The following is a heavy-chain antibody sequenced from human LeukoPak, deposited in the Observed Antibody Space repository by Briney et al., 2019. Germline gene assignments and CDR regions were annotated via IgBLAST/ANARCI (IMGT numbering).Heavy chain of an antibody. V-gene: IGHV1-2*06. D-gene: IGHD1-26*01. Sequence: GASVKVSCKASGYTFTGYYMHWVRQAPGQGLEWMGRINPNSGGTNYAQKFQGRVTMTRDTSISTAYMELSRLRSDDTAVYYCAREKIVGVSNWFDPWGQGTLVTVSS. CDR3: AREKIVGVSNWFDP. CDR2: INPNSGGT. CDR1: GYTFTGYY. J-gene: IGHJ5*02.